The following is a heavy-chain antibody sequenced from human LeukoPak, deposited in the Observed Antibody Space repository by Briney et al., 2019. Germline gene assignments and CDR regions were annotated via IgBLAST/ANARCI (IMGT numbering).Heavy chain of an antibody. D-gene: IGHD3-22*01. CDR3: ARDSAIALSL. CDR1: GGSISSYS. Sequence: PSETLSLTCIVSGGSISSYSWNWIRQSPGKGLEWVGYISHSGTTSYNSSLKSRVTISVDTSKNQLSLELTSVTAADTAVYYCARDSAIALSLWGQGTLVTVSS. CDR2: ISHSGTT. V-gene: IGHV4-59*12. J-gene: IGHJ4*02.